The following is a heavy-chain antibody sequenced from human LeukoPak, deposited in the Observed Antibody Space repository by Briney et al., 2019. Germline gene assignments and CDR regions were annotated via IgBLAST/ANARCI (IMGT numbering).Heavy chain of an antibody. CDR1: GFTFSSYA. J-gene: IGHJ6*03. CDR3: AKDYAGGWPKRGMDV. V-gene: IGHV3-23*01. D-gene: IGHD3-16*01. Sequence: GGSLRLSCAASGFTFSSYAMSWVRQAPGKGLEWVSAISGSGGSTFYADSVRGRFTISRDNSKKTVYLQMNSLRAEDTAVYYCAKDYAGGWPKRGMDVWGKGATVAVSS. CDR2: ISGSGGST.